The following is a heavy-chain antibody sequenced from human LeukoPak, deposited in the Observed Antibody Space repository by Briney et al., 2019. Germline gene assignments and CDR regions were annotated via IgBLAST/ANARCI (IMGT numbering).Heavy chain of an antibody. CDR1: GFTFSSYE. CDR2: IYSGGNT. J-gene: IGHJ6*03. D-gene: IGHD4-23*01. CDR3: ARVDYGGIMTYYYYMDV. V-gene: IGHV3-53*01. Sequence: GGSLRLSCAASGFTFSSYEMNWVRQAPGKGLEWVSIIYSGGNTYYADSVRGRFTISRDISKNTLYLQMNSLRADDTAVYYCARVDYGGIMTYYYYMDVWGKGTTVTISS.